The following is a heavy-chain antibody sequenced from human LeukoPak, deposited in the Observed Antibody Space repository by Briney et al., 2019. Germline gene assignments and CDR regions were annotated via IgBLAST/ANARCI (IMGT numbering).Heavy chain of an antibody. J-gene: IGHJ4*01. CDR1: GETFSGYY. V-gene: IGHV4-34*01. D-gene: IGHD3-9*01. Sequence: SETLSLTCAVYGETFSGYYWSWIRQPPGKGLEWIGEINHSGNTNYNPSLKSRVTISVDTSKNQFSLTLNSVTAADTALYYCARHSRTYYDILTGPYGGYFDYWGHRTLVTVSS. CDR3: ARHSRTYYDILTGPYGGYFDY. CDR2: INHSGNT.